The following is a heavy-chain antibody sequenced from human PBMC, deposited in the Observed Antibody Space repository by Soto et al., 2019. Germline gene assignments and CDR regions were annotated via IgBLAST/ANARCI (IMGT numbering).Heavy chain of an antibody. CDR3: ARVYYDSSGYYGYYFDY. V-gene: IGHV3-21*01. Sequence: WGSLRISCASSVFTFSSYTMNWVRQAPGKGLDLVSSISISSSYIYYADSVKGRFTISRDNAKNSLYLQMNSLRAEDTAVYYRARVYYDSSGYYGYYFDYWGQGTMVTVSS. J-gene: IGHJ4*02. CDR1: VFTFSSYT. CDR2: ISISSSYI. D-gene: IGHD3-22*01.